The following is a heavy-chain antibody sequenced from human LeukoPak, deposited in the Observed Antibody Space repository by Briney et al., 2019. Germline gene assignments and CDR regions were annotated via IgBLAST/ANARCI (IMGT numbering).Heavy chain of an antibody. Sequence: ASVKVSCKTSGYSFNSHHVHWVRQAPGQGLEWMGINFSHDGSTSNTQKFQGRVTMTRDTFTSTVYMELSSLRSEDTAVYYCARDSGSFHYDMDVWGQGTTVIVSS. D-gene: IGHD3-10*01. CDR1: GYSFNSHH. CDR2: NFSHDGST. V-gene: IGHV1-46*02. CDR3: ARDSGSFHYDMDV. J-gene: IGHJ6*02.